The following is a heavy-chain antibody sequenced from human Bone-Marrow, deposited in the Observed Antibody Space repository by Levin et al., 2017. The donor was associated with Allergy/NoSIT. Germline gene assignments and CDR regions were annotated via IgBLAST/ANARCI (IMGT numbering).Heavy chain of an antibody. CDR1: GGSISSGGYS. CDR2: IYHSGST. CDR3: ARTSYSSSSRMWAFDI. V-gene: IGHV4-30-2*01. D-gene: IGHD6-6*01. Sequence: NPSETLSLTCAVSGGSISSGGYSWSWIRQPPGKGLEWIGYIYHSGSTYYNPSLKSRVTISVDRSKNQFSLKLSSVTAADTAVYYCARTSYSSSSRMWAFDIWGQGTMVTVSS. J-gene: IGHJ3*02.